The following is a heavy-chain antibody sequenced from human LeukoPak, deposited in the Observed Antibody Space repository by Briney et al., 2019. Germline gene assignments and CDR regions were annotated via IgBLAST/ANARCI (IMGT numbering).Heavy chain of an antibody. D-gene: IGHD3-22*01. CDR1: GFTFSSYT. Sequence: GGSLRLSCAASGFTFSSYTMNWVRQAPGKGLEWVSSISSISSYIYYADSLKGRFTISRDNAKNSLYLQMNSLRAEDTAVYYCARELAYYDSSGYYLYWGQGTLVTVSS. J-gene: IGHJ4*02. CDR3: ARELAYYDSSGYYLY. CDR2: ISSISSYI. V-gene: IGHV3-21*01.